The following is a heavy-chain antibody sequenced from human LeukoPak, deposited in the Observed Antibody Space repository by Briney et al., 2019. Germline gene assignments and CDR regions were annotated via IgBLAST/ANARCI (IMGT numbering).Heavy chain of an antibody. Sequence: ETLTLSCAVSGYSISSDCYWGWLRAPPRRVLEWIGSIYHSGSTYYDPSLQSRVTISLDTSNNQFSLKLNSVTAADTAVYYCARNCTAMAGICNWFDPWGQGTLVTVSS. CDR2: IYHSGST. J-gene: IGHJ5*02. CDR1: GYSISSDCY. CDR3: ARNCTAMAGICNWFDP. V-gene: IGHV4-38-2*01. D-gene: IGHD6-19*01.